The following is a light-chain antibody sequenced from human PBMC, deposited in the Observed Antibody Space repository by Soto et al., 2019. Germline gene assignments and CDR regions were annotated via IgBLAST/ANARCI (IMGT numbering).Light chain of an antibody. CDR2: EVS. Sequence: QSALTQPASVSGSPGQSITIYCTETSNDIGNYNYVSWYQQHPGKAPKVIIYEVSNLRSGVSNRFSGSKSGNTASLTISGLQAEDEADYYCTSYTTISTLYVFGSGTKVTVL. CDR1: SNDIGNYNY. V-gene: IGLV2-14*01. CDR3: TSYTTISTLYV. J-gene: IGLJ1*01.